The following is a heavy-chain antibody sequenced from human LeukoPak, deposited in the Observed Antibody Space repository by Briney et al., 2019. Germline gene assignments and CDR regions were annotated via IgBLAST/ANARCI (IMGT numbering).Heavy chain of an antibody. Sequence: KPSETLSLTCTVSGGSISSYYWSWIRQPPGKGLEWIGYIYTSGSTNYNPSLKSRVTISVDTSKNQFSLKLSSVTAADTAVYYCARLRTDYDFWSGYSHPRFDPWGQGTLVTVSS. CDR2: IYTSGST. D-gene: IGHD3-3*01. CDR3: ARLRTDYDFWSGYSHPRFDP. V-gene: IGHV4-4*09. CDR1: GGSISSYY. J-gene: IGHJ5*02.